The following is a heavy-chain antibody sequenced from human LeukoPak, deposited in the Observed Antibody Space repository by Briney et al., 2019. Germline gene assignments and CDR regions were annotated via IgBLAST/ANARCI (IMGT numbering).Heavy chain of an antibody. CDR3: ARHLYETRSPAHPFDY. CDR2: IYPGDSDT. V-gene: IGHV5-51*01. Sequence: GESLKISCKGSGYSFTSYWIGWVRQMPGKGLEWMGIIYPGDSDTRYSPSFQGQVTISADKSISTAYLQWSSLKASDTAMYYCARHLYETRSPAHPFDYWGQGTLATVSS. CDR1: GYSFTSYW. J-gene: IGHJ4*02. D-gene: IGHD2-2*01.